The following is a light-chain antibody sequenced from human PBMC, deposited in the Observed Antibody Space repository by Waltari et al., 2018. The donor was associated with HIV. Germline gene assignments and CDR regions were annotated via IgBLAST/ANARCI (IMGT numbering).Light chain of an antibody. Sequence: QSALTQPRSVSWSPGQSVTVSCSRSSSAVFSFNFVSWYQQHPGKTPTRLLYDVNKRPSGVPDRFSGSMSGNTASLTISGLQYDDEADYYCCSFTSSNSYVFAAGTRVTVL. CDR3: CSFTSSNSYV. CDR1: SSAVFSFNF. J-gene: IGLJ1*01. CDR2: DVN. V-gene: IGLV2-11*01.